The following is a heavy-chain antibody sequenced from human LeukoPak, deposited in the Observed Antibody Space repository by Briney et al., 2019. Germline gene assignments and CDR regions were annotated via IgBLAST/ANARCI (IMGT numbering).Heavy chain of an antibody. CDR2: ISGSGNST. J-gene: IGHJ5*02. V-gene: IGHV3-23*01. CDR3: ASLPHYYEPNWFDP. D-gene: IGHD3-22*01. CDR1: GFTFSSYD. Sequence: GGSLRLSCAASGFTFSSYDMNWVRQAPGKGLEWVSVISGSGNSTYYADSVKGRFTISRDNSKNTLYLQMNSLGAEDTAVYYCASLPHYYEPNWFDPWGQGTLVTVSS.